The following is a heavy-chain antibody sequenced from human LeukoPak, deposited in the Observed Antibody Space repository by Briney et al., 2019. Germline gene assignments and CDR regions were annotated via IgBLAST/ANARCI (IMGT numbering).Heavy chain of an antibody. D-gene: IGHD3-10*01. CDR3: ARGVWFGELLSPCFDY. J-gene: IGHJ4*02. Sequence: GRSLRLSCAASGFTFSSYAMHWVRQAPGKGLEWVAVISYDGSNKYYADSVKGRFTISRDNSKNTLYLQMNSLRAEDTAVYYCARGVWFGELLSPCFDYWGQGTLVTVSS. V-gene: IGHV3-30-3*01. CDR1: GFTFSSYA. CDR2: ISYDGSNK.